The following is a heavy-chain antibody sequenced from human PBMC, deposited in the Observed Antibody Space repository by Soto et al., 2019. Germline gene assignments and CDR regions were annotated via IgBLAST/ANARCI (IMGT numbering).Heavy chain of an antibody. CDR1: GYTFTSYG. CDR2: ISAYNGNT. CDR3: ARRRSSSSSYYYYGLDG. V-gene: IGHV1-18*01. J-gene: IGHJ6*02. Sequence: ASVKVSCKASGYTFTSYGISWVRQAPGQGLEWMGWISAYNGNTNYAQKLQGRVTMTTDTSTSTAYMELRSLRSDDTAVYYCARRRSSSSSYYYYGLDGWGQGTTVTVAS. D-gene: IGHD6-6*01.